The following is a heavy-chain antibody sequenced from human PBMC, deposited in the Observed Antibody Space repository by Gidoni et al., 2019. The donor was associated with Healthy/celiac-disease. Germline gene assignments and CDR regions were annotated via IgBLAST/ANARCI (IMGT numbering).Heavy chain of an antibody. J-gene: IGHJ6*02. V-gene: IGHV3-9*01. CDR2: ISWNSGSI. Sequence: EVQLVESGGGLVQPGRPLRLSCAASGFTFDDYAMHWVRQAPGKGLEWVSGISWNSGSIGYADSVKGRFTISRDNAKNSLYLQMNSLRAEDTALYYCAKDRGGISYYYYYGMDVWGQGTTVTVSS. CDR1: GFTFDDYA. D-gene: IGHD6-13*01. CDR3: AKDRGGISYYYYYGMDV.